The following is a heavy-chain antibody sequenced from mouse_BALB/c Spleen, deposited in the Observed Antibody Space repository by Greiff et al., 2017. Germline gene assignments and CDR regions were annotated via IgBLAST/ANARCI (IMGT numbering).Heavy chain of an antibody. J-gene: IGHJ2*01. CDR1: GFNIKDYY. Sequence: VQLQQSGAELVRSGASVKLSCTASGFNIKDYYMHWVKQRPEQGLEWIGWIDPENGDTEYAPKFQGKATMTADTSSNTAYLQLSSLTSEDTAVYYCAIYYYGSSWGQGTTLTVSS. CDR2: IDPENGDT. CDR3: AIYYYGSS. D-gene: IGHD1-1*01. V-gene: IGHV14-4*02.